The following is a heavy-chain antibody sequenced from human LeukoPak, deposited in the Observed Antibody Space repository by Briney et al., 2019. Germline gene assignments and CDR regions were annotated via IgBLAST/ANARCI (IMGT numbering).Heavy chain of an antibody. Sequence: GGSLRLSCAASGFTFRNYWMHWVRQAPGKGLVWVSRVSSDGSRTIYADSVRGRFTISSNNAKNTLFLQMNSLRDEDTAVYYCARDNSGLPDYWGLGTLVTVSS. CDR2: VSSDGSRT. CDR1: GFTFRNYW. D-gene: IGHD3-10*01. V-gene: IGHV3-74*01. CDR3: ARDNSGLPDY. J-gene: IGHJ4*02.